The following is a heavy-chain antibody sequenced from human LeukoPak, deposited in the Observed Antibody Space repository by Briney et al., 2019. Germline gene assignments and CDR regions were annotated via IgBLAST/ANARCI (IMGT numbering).Heavy chain of an antibody. D-gene: IGHD1-26*01. CDR2: IIPIFGTA. CDR1: GGTFISYA. V-gene: IGHV1-69*13. CDR3: ARDTPLWESSAQYPHYYYYYGMDV. Sequence: SVKVSCKASGGTFISYAISWVRQAPGQGLEWMGGIIPIFGTANYAQKLQGRVTITADESTSTAYMELSSLRSEDTAVYYCARDTPLWESSAQYPHYYYYYGMDVWGQGTTVTVSS. J-gene: IGHJ6*02.